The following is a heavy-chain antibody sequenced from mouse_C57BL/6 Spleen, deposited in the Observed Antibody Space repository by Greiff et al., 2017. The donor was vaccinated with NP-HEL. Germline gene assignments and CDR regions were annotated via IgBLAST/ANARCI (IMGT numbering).Heavy chain of an antibody. D-gene: IGHD1-1*01. CDR3: ASPATVVEGRYFDY. CDR2: IDPANGNT. J-gene: IGHJ2*01. Sequence: EVQLQQSVAELVRPGASVKLSCTASGFNIKNTYMHWVKQRPEQGLEWIGRIDPANGNTKYAPKFQGKATITADTSSNTAYLQLSSLTSEDTAIYYFASPATVVEGRYFDYWGQGTTLTVSS. V-gene: IGHV14-3*01. CDR1: GFNIKNTY.